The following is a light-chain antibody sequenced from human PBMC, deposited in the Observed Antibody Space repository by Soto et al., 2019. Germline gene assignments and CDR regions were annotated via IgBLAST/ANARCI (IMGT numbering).Light chain of an antibody. V-gene: IGKV1-5*01. CDR3: QHYTLSSGP. J-gene: IGKJ4*02. CDR1: HDIVTY. CDR2: DAS. Sequence: IHMTQSPSTVSASVGDSVTISCRASHDIVTYLAWYQQKPGRAPKLLIFDASTLQSGVSPRFRGSGSGSEFSLTISNLQPDDAGVYFCQHYTLSSGPFGGGTRVET.